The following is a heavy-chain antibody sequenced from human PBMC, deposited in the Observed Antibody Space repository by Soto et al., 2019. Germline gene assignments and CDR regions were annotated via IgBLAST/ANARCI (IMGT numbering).Heavy chain of an antibody. CDR3: ARRGQRSDYYYYYGMDV. CDR1: GGSISSGGYY. Sequence: SETLSLTCTVSGGSISSGGYYWSWIRQHPGKGLEWIGYIYYSGSTYYNPSLKSRVTISVDTSKNQFSLKLSSVTAADTAVYYCARRGQRSDYYYYYGMDVWGQGTTVTVSS. D-gene: IGHD6-25*01. V-gene: IGHV4-31*03. J-gene: IGHJ6*02. CDR2: IYYSGST.